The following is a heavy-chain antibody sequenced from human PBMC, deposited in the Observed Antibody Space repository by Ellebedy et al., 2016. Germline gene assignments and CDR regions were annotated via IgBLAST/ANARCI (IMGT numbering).Heavy chain of an antibody. CDR1: GGTFSSYA. J-gene: IGHJ4*02. D-gene: IGHD6-19*01. CDR2: IIPILGIA. Sequence: SVKVSCXASGGTFSSYAISWVRQAPGQGLEWMGRIIPILGIANYAQKFQGRVTITADKSTSTAYMELSSLRSEDMAVYYCARDTETAGTDYWGQGTLVTVSS. CDR3: ARDTETAGTDY. V-gene: IGHV1-69*04.